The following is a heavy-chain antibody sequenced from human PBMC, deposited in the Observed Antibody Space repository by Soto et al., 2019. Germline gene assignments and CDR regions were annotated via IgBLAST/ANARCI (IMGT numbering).Heavy chain of an antibody. J-gene: IGHJ3*02. D-gene: IGHD6-19*01. CDR1: GFTFSSYW. V-gene: IGHV3-74*01. CDR2: INSDGSST. Sequence: EVQLVESGGGLVHPGGSLRLSCAAYGFTFSSYWMLWVRQAPGKGLVWVSRINSDGSSTTYADSVKGRLTISRDNAKNTLYLQMSSLRAEDTAVYFCARGGEEVADVVYWASDIWGQGTMVTVSS. CDR3: ARGGEEVADVVYWASDI.